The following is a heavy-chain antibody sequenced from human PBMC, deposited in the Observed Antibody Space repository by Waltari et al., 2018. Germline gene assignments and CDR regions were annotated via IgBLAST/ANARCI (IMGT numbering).Heavy chain of an antibody. Sequence: QVQLVQPGAEGKKPGASVKVSCKASGYTLTGYHMHWVRQAPGQGLEWMGWINPNSGGTNYAQKFQGRVTMTRDTSISTAYMELSRLRSDDTAVYYCARVNIQQWLVPFDYWGQGTLVTVSS. V-gene: IGHV1-2*02. J-gene: IGHJ4*02. CDR3: ARVNIQQWLVPFDY. CDR1: GYTLTGYH. D-gene: IGHD6-19*01. CDR2: INPNSGGT.